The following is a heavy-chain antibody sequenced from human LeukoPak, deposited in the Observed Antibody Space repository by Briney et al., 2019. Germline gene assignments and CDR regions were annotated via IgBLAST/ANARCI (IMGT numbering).Heavy chain of an antibody. D-gene: IGHD3-22*01. V-gene: IGHV3-9*01. J-gene: IGHJ4*02. CDR1: GLTFDDYA. Sequence: PGRSLRLSCAASGLTFDDYAMHWVRQAPGKGLEWVSGISWNSGSIGYADSVKGRFAISRDNAKNSLYLQMNSLRAEDTALYYCAKDATYYYDSSGYVFDYWGQGTLVTVSS. CDR3: AKDATYYYDSSGYVFDY. CDR2: ISWNSGSI.